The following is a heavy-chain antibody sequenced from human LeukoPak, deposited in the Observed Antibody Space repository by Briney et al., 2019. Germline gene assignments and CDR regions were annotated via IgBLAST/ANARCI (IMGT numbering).Heavy chain of an antibody. CDR1: GFTFSSYS. CDR2: ISSSSSYI. CDR3: ARETGGSYYGTLPYFDY. D-gene: IGHD1-26*01. Sequence: SGGSLRLSCAASGFTFSSYSMNWVRQAPGKGLEWVSSISSSSSYIYYADSVKGRFTISRDNAKNSLYLQMNSLRAEDMAVYYCARETGGSYYGTLPYFDYWGQGTLVTVSS. J-gene: IGHJ4*02. V-gene: IGHV3-21*01.